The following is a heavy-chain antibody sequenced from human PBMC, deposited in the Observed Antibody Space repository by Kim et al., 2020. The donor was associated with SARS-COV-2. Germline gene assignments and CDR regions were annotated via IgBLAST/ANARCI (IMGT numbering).Heavy chain of an antibody. D-gene: IGHD3-22*01. J-gene: IGHJ6*02. CDR2: INPNSGGT. V-gene: IGHV1-2*06. Sequence: ASVKVSCKASGYTFTGYYMHWVRQAPGQGLEWMGRINPNSGGTNYAQKFQGRVTMTRDTSISTAYMELSRLRSDDTAVYYCASYYYDSRGRHYYGMDVWGQGTTVTVSS. CDR3: ASYYYDSRGRHYYGMDV. CDR1: GYTFTGYY.